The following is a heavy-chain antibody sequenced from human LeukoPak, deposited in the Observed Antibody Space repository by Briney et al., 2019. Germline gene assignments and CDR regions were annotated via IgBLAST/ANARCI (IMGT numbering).Heavy chain of an antibody. J-gene: IGHJ4*02. CDR1: EFTFNNYA. CDR2: LSANGANT. CDR3: ARRSMTGTYYFDY. D-gene: IGHD1-1*01. Sequence: GGSLRLSCAASEFTFNNYAMSWVRQAPGKGLEWVPSLSANGANTYSADSVKGRFIISRDNSKNTLYLQVNSLRPEDTAVYYCARRSMTGTYYFDYWGQGTLVTVSS. V-gene: IGHV3-23*01.